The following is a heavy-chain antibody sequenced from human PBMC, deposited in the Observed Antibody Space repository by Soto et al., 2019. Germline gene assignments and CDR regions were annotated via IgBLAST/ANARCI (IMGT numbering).Heavy chain of an antibody. Sequence: QVQLEQSGAEVKTPGASVKVSCKAFGYTFASYDINWVRQAPGQGLEWMAWMNPNSGNTNYAQKFQGRLTMTRDTALSIAHMELSGLRNEDTAVYYCARSNGYNFNWLDSWGQGTLVIVSA. CDR1: GYTFASYD. V-gene: IGHV1-8*01. J-gene: IGHJ5*01. CDR3: ARSNGYNFNWLDS. CDR2: MNPNSGNT. D-gene: IGHD1-20*01.